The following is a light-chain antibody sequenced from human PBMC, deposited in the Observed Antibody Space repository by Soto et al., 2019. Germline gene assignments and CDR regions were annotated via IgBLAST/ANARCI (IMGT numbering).Light chain of an antibody. CDR2: GAS. J-gene: IGKJ1*01. CDR1: ETVATN. V-gene: IGKV3-11*01. CDR3: QQRSNWPPT. Sequence: EVVMTQSPATLSVSPGEIATLSFRASETVATNLAWYQQKAGQAPRLLIYGASSRATGIPDRFSGSGSGTDFTLTISSLEPEDFAVYYCQQRSNWPPTFGQGTRWIS.